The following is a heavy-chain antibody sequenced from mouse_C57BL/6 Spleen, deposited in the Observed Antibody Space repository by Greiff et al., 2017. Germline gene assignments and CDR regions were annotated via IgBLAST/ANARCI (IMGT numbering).Heavy chain of an antibody. CDR2: IYPYNGVS. J-gene: IGHJ3*01. Sequence: VQLQQSGPELVKPGASVKISCKASGYSFTGYYMHWVKQSPGNILDWIGYIYPYNGVSSYNQKFKGKATLTVDKSSSTAYMELRSLTSEDSAVYYCARSGATVGRPPWFAYWGQGTLVTVSA. CDR3: ARSGATVGRPPWFAY. CDR1: GYSFTGYY. D-gene: IGHD1-1*01. V-gene: IGHV1-31*01.